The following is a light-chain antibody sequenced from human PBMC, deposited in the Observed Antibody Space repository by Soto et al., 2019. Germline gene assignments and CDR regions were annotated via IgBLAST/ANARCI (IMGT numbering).Light chain of an antibody. CDR2: EVS. CDR1: SSDVGSYNL. Sequence: ALTQPASVSGSPGQSITISCTGTSSDVGSYNLVSWYQQHPGKAPKLMIYEVSKRPSGVSNRFSGSKSGNTASLTISGLQAEDEADYYCCSYAGSSTPYVFGTGTKVTVL. J-gene: IGLJ1*01. V-gene: IGLV2-23*02. CDR3: CSYAGSSTPYV.